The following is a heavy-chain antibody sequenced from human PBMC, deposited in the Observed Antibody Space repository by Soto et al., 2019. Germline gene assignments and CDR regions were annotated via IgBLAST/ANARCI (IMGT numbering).Heavy chain of an antibody. CDR3: ARDRKIVLFGELKIVDY. J-gene: IGHJ4*02. Sequence: GASVKVSCKASGYTFTSYGISWVRQAPGQGLEWMGWISAYNGNTNYAQKLQGRVTMTTDTSTSTAYMELRSLRSDDTAVYYCARDRKIVLFGELKIVDYWGQGTLVTVSS. V-gene: IGHV1-18*01. CDR2: ISAYNGNT. D-gene: IGHD3-10*01. CDR1: GYTFTSYG.